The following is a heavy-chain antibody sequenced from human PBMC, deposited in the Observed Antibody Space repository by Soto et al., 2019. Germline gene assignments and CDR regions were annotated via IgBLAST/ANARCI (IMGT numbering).Heavy chain of an antibody. CDR1: GFTFSTYW. CDR3: AREGTSYPLDY. Sequence: SLRLSCAASGFTFSTYWMSWVRQAPGKGLEWVANIKQDGSDKYYVDSVRGRFTISRDNAKNSLYLQMNSLRAEDTAVYYCAREGTSYPLDYWGQGTLVTVS. J-gene: IGHJ4*02. V-gene: IGHV3-7*03. CDR2: IKQDGSDK.